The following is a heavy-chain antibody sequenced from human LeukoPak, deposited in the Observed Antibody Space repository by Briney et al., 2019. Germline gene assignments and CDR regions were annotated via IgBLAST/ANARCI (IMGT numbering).Heavy chain of an antibody. CDR3: ARVRVATISSLDY. CDR1: GFIFSTYG. D-gene: IGHD5-24*01. Sequence: GGSLRLSCTASGFIFSTYGMHWVRQAPGKGLEWVAVISYDGSNKYYADSVKGRFTISRDNSKNTLYLQMNSLRAEDTAVYYCARVRVATISSLDYWGQGTLVTVSS. CDR2: ISYDGSNK. V-gene: IGHV3-30*19. J-gene: IGHJ4*02.